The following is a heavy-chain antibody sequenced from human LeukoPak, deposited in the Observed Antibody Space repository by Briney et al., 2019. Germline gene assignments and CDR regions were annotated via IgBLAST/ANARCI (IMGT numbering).Heavy chain of an antibody. V-gene: IGHV3-15*07. J-gene: IGHJ6*02. CDR2: IKSKTDGGTT. CDR1: GFTFSNAW. D-gene: IGHD1-7*01. CDR3: TTDEDWNYARKDV. Sequence: PGGSLRLSCASSGFTFSNAWMNWVRQAPGKGLELVGRIKSKTDGGTTDYAAPVKGRFTISRDDSKSTLYLQMNSLKIEDTAVYYCTTDEDWNYARKDVWGQGATVIVSS.